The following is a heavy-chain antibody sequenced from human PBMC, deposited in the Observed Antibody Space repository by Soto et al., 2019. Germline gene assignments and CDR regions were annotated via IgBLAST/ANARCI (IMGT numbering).Heavy chain of an antibody. CDR1: GGSIRTTRYY. CDR3: ARDSSEGRSTIAGEVIGTMDV. Sequence: QVQLQESGPGLVKFSQTLSLTCTVSGGSIRTTRYYWSWIRQHPGKGLEWIAYIYHSGSTYYNPSLESRVEMSVDPSSNQFSRSLSSVTAADTAVYYCARDSSEGRSTIAGEVIGTMDVWGQGTMVTVSS. J-gene: IGHJ6*02. D-gene: IGHD3-3*01. V-gene: IGHV4-31*03. CDR2: IYHSGST.